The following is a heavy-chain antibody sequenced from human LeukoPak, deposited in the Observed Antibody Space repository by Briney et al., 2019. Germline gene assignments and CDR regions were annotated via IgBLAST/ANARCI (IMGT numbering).Heavy chain of an antibody. CDR3: ARQGSTLFYFDD. CDR1: RGSFSADY. CDR2: IRTSGTT. V-gene: IGHV4-4*07. J-gene: IGHJ4*02. D-gene: IGHD2/OR15-2a*01. Sequence: SETLSLTCTVSRGSFSADYWSWIRQPAGKGLECIGHIRTSGTTNYSPSLKSRVTMSVDTSKNQCYPDLSAGSGADRAVSYWARQGSTLFYFDDWGQGTLVTVSS.